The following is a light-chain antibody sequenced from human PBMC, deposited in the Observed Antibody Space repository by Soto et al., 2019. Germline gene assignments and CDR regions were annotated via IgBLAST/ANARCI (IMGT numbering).Light chain of an antibody. J-gene: IGKJ4*01. CDR1: QSVSSS. Sequence: EIVLIQSPATLSLSPGERATLSCRASQSVSSSLAWYQQNPGQAPRLLIFDASNRATGIPVRFSGSGSGTDFTLTISGLEPEDFAVYYCQQHSNWPLTFGGGTKVDIK. V-gene: IGKV3-11*01. CDR2: DAS. CDR3: QQHSNWPLT.